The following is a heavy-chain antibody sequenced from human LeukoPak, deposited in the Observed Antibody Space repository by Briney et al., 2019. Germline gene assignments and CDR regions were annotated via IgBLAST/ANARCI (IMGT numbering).Heavy chain of an antibody. D-gene: IGHD3-9*01. Sequence: GASVKVSCKASGYTFTGYYMHWVRQAPGQGLEWMGWINPNSGGTNYAQKFQGRVTMTRDTSISTAYMELSRLRSDDTAVYYCASTSFDLTRDAFDIWGQGTMVTVSS. CDR1: GYTFTGYY. CDR3: ASTSFDLTRDAFDI. V-gene: IGHV1-2*02. CDR2: INPNSGGT. J-gene: IGHJ3*02.